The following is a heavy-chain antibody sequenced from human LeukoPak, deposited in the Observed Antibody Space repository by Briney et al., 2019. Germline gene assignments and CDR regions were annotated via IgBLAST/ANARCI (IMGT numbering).Heavy chain of an antibody. D-gene: IGHD4-17*01. V-gene: IGHV3-23*01. CDR2: ISGSGGST. CDR1: GFTLSSYA. J-gene: IGHJ4*02. CDR3: AKDDYGDYVVSDY. Sequence: PGGSLRLSCAASGFTLSSYAMSWVRQAPGKGLEWVSAISGSGGSTYYADSVKGRFTISRDNSKNTLYLQMNSLRAEDTAVYYCAKDDYGDYVVSDYWGQGTLVTVSS.